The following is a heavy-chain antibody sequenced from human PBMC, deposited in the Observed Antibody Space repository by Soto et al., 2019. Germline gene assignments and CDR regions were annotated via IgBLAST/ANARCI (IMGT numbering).Heavy chain of an antibody. CDR1: GGTFSSYA. Sequence: ASVKVSCKASGGTFSSYAISWVRQAPGQGLEWMGGIIPIFGTANYAQKFQGRVTITADESTSTAYMELSSLRSEDTAVYYCARGENGVSNYYYYGMDVWGQGTTVTVSS. CDR2: IIPIFGTA. CDR3: ARGENGVSNYYYYGMDV. D-gene: IGHD3-16*01. V-gene: IGHV1-69*13. J-gene: IGHJ6*02.